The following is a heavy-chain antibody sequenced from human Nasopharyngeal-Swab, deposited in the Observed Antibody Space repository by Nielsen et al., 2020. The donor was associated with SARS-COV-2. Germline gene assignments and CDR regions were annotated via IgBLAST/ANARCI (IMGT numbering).Heavy chain of an antibody. CDR1: GFTFSGYA. Sequence: GESLKISCAASGFTFSGYAMSWVRQAPGKGLEWVSAVSGSGRTTYYADSVKGRFTISRDNSKNTLYLKMNNLRAEDTAVYYCKRDYYDRSSYVGLVDYWGQGTLVTVSS. V-gene: IGHV3-23*01. CDR3: KRDYYDRSSYVGLVDY. CDR2: VSGSGRTT. D-gene: IGHD3-22*01. J-gene: IGHJ4*02.